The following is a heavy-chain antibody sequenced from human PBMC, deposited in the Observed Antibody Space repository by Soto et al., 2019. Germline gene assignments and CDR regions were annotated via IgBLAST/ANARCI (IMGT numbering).Heavy chain of an antibody. CDR1: GFTFDDYT. Sequence: EVQLVESGGVVVQPGGSPRLSCAASGFTFDDYTMHWVRQAPGKGLEWVSLISWDGGSTYYADSVKGRFTISRDNSKNSLYLQMNSLRTEDTALYYCAKPAKTVTGPFDYWGQGTLVTVSS. V-gene: IGHV3-43*01. CDR2: ISWDGGST. CDR3: AKPAKTVTGPFDY. D-gene: IGHD4-4*01. J-gene: IGHJ4*02.